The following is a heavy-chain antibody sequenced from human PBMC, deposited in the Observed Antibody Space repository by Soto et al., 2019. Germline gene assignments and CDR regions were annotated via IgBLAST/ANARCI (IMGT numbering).Heavy chain of an antibody. CDR3: ARTLYGDNVDY. D-gene: IGHD4-17*01. Sequence: ASVKVSCKASGYTFTSYDVNWVRQATGQGLEWMGWMNPNSGNTGYAQKLQGRVTMTRNTSISTAYMELSSLRSEDTAVYYCARTLYGDNVDYWGQGTLVTVSS. CDR1: GYTFTSYD. J-gene: IGHJ4*02. CDR2: MNPNSGNT. V-gene: IGHV1-8*01.